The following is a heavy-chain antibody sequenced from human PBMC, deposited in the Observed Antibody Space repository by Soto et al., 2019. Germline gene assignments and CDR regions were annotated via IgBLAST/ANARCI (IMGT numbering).Heavy chain of an antibody. CDR3: ALIKDCSRTDCYLASFDP. D-gene: IGHD2-2*01. CDR2: IFSNDDK. CDR1: GLSLSNGRLG. Sequence: QVTLKESGPVLVKPTETLTLTCTVSGLSLSNGRLGVSWIRQPPGKALEWLAHIFSNDDKSYSTSLKSRLTTSKDTSRSQVVLTMTNMDPVDSATYCCALIKDCSRTDCYLASFDPWGQGTLVTVSS. V-gene: IGHV2-26*01. J-gene: IGHJ5*02.